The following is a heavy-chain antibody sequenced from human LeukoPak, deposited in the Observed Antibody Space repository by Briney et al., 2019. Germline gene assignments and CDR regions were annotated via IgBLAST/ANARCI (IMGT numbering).Heavy chain of an antibody. CDR1: GYTFTSYG. D-gene: IGHD3-10*01. V-gene: IGHV1-69*13. CDR2: IIPIFGTT. Sequence: SVKVSCKASGYTFTSYGISWVRQAPGQGLEWMGGIIPIFGTTNYAQKFQGRVTISADESTNTAYMELSSLRSEDTAVYYCARDLVPYGSGNSMGDWGQGTLVTVSS. J-gene: IGHJ4*02. CDR3: ARDLVPYGSGNSMGD.